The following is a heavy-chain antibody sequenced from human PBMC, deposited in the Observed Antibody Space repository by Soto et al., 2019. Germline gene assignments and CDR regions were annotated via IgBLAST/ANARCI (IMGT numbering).Heavy chain of an antibody. Sequence: SETLSLTCTVSGGSIYTGGFYWSWIRQLPGKGLEWLGYIYYTGSTQYTPSLKSRLTISVDKSKNQFSLKLTSVTAADTAVYYCAALSYGSGFIDEWGQGTLVTVSS. J-gene: IGHJ4*02. CDR2: IYYTGST. CDR3: AALSYGSGFIDE. CDR1: GGSIYTGGFY. D-gene: IGHD3-3*01. V-gene: IGHV4-31*03.